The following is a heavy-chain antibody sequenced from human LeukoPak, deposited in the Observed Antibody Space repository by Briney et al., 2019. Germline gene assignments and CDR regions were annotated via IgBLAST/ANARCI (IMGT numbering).Heavy chain of an antibody. CDR1: GGSISSYY. J-gene: IGHJ5*02. D-gene: IGHD3-3*01. Sequence: SETLFLTCTVSGGSISSYYWSWIRQPPGKGLEWIGYIYYSGSTNYNPSLKSRVTISVDTSKNQFSLKLSSVTAADTAVYYCARGVYYDFWSGYYTEDWFDPWGQGTLVTVSS. V-gene: IGHV4-59*01. CDR3: ARGVYYDFWSGYYTEDWFDP. CDR2: IYYSGST.